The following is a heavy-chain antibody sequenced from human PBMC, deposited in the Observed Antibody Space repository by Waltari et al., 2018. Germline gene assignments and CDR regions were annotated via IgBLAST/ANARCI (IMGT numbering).Heavy chain of an antibody. D-gene: IGHD3-10*01. CDR1: GDNVSRNGAA. J-gene: IGHJ3*01. CDR2: AYYRSTWSN. CDR3: ASGRDSAFDV. V-gene: IGHV6-1*01. Sequence: QLQLRQSGPGLMKPSQTLSLTCAISGDNVSRNGAAWNWIRQSPSRGLEWLVRAYYRSTWSNDYAVSVKGRITISPDTSKNQFSLQLNSVTPEDTAVYYCASGRDSAFDVWGQGTLVTVSS.